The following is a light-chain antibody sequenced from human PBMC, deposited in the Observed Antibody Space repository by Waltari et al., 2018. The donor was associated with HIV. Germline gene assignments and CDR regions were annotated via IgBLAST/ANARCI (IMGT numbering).Light chain of an antibody. V-gene: IGKV1-12*01. J-gene: IGKJ5*01. CDR1: QAISSW. CDR3: QQANSFPIT. CDR2: TAS. Sequence: QMTKSPSSVSASVGDRVTITCRARQAISSWLAWYQQKPGEAPKLLIYTASTLQSGVPPRFNGSGSGTDFTLTINSLQPEDFATYYCQQANSFPITFGQGTRLEIK.